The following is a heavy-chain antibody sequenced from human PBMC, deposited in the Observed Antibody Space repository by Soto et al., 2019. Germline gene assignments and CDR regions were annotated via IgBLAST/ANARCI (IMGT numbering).Heavy chain of an antibody. CDR2: ISGSGESS. Sequence: GSLRLSCTASGFTFSSVCMAWVRQAPGKGLEWVSAISGSGESSYYADSVKDRFTISRDNPTNTLYLQMNNLRAEDTAVYYCAKVGIGMFSHKHHFDHWGQGTQVTVSS. J-gene: IGHJ4*02. CDR3: AKVGIGMFSHKHHFDH. D-gene: IGHD2-2*03. CDR1: GFTFSSVC. V-gene: IGHV3-23*01.